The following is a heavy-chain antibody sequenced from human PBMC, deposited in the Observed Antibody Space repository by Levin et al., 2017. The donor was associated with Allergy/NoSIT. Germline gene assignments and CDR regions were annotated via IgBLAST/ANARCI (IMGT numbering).Heavy chain of an antibody. D-gene: IGHD3-9*01. V-gene: IGHV3-21*01. CDR3: ARSVDYLRYFDWLLYFDY. Sequence: GGSLRLSCAASGFTFSSYSMNWVRQAPGKGLEWVSSISSSSSYIYYADSVKGRFTISRDNAKNSLYLQMNSLRAEDTAVYYCARSVDYLRYFDWLLYFDYWGQGTLVTVSS. CDR2: ISSSSSYI. J-gene: IGHJ4*02. CDR1: GFTFSSYS.